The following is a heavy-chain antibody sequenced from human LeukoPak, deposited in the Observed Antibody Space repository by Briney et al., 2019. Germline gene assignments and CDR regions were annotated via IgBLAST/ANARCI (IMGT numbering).Heavy chain of an antibody. CDR1: GFTLSSYD. J-gene: IGHJ4*02. CDR3: ATPSRGRELLTPFDY. V-gene: IGHV3-13*01. CDR2: IGTAGDT. Sequence: GGSLRLSCAASGFTLSSYDMHWVRQATGKGLEWVSAIGTAGDTYYPGSVKGRFTISRDNSKNTLYLQMNSLRAEDTAVYYCATPSRGRELLTPFDYWGQGTLVTVSS. D-gene: IGHD1-26*01.